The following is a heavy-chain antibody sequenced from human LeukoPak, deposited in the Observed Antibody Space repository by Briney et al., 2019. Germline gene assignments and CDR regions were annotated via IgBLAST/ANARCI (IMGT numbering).Heavy chain of an antibody. CDR3: ARDLRIFKAGSSWYFFDY. V-gene: IGHV1-2*02. J-gene: IGHJ4*02. CDR1: GYSFTGYY. D-gene: IGHD6-13*01. CDR2: INPNSGDT. Sequence: ASVKVSCKASGYSFTGYYIHWVRQAPGQGLEWMGWINPNSGDTNYAQNFQGRVTTTRDTSISTAYMELSGLRSDDTAVYYCARDLRIFKAGSSWYFFDYWGRGTQVTVSS.